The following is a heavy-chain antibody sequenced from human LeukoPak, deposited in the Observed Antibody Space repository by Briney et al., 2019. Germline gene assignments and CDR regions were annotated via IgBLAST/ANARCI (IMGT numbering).Heavy chain of an antibody. D-gene: IGHD3-16*01. CDR2: IYYSGST. CDR1: GGSISSYY. V-gene: IGHV4-59*01. J-gene: IGHJ4*02. Sequence: SETLSLTCTVSGGSISSYYWSWIRQPPGEGLEWIGYIYYSGSTNYNPSLKSRVTISVDTSKNQFSLKLSSVTAADTAVYYRARDGPYGFDYWGQGTLVTVSS. CDR3: ARDGPYGFDY.